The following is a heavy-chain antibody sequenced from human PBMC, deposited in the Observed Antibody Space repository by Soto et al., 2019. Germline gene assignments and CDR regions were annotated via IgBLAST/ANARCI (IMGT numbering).Heavy chain of an antibody. V-gene: IGHV3-23*01. CDR3: AKVGAEDIVVVPAVYGMDV. J-gene: IGHJ6*02. Sequence: QAGGSLRLSCAASGFTFSSYAMSWVRQAPGKGLEWVSAISGSGGSTYYADSVKGRFTIPRDNSKNTLYLQMNSLRAEDTAVYYCAKVGAEDIVVVPAVYGMDVWGQGTTVTVSS. CDR1: GFTFSSYA. CDR2: ISGSGGST. D-gene: IGHD2-2*01.